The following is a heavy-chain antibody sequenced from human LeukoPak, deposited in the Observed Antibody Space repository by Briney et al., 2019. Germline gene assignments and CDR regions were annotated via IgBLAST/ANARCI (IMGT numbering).Heavy chain of an antibody. CDR2: IYYSGST. CDR3: ARGGVVVAATNPYYYYYMDV. D-gene: IGHD2-15*01. Sequence: SDTLSLTCTVSGGSISSYYWSWIRQPPGKGLEWIGYIYYSGSTNYNPSLKSRVTISVDTSKNQFSLKLSSVTAADTAVYYCARGGVVVAATNPYYYYYMDVWGKGTTVTVSS. J-gene: IGHJ6*03. CDR1: GGSISSYY. V-gene: IGHV4-59*07.